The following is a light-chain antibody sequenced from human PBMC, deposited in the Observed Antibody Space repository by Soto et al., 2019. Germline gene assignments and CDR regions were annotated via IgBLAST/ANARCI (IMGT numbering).Light chain of an antibody. Sequence: DIALTQSQGTLSLSPGDRAILSCSASQSVNSGSLAWYQQRPGQAPRLLIYGATIRATGIPDKFSGSGSGTDFTLTISRLEPEDFAVYYCQQYGSSVRTCGQGTKVEIK. V-gene: IGKV3-20*01. CDR2: GAT. CDR1: QSVNSGS. CDR3: QQYGSSVRT. J-gene: IGKJ1*01.